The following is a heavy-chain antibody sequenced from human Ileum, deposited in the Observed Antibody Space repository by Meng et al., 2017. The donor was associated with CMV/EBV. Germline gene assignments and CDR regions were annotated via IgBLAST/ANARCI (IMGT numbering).Heavy chain of an antibody. CDR2: ISSSSSYI. V-gene: IGHV3-21*01. CDR1: GFTLSDYS. CDR3: ATDPNWGTL. J-gene: IGHJ4*02. Sequence: ERKMVRYGGGLFKLGGSLRSSCAASGFTLSDYSMNWVRQAPGKGLEWVSSISSSSSYIYYADSVKGRFTISRDIPKIALYLQMNSLRAEDTAVYYCATDPNWGTLWGQGALVTVSS. D-gene: IGHD7-27*01.